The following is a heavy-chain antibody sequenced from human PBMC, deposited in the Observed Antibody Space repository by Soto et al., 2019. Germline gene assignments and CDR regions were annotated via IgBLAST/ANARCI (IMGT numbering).Heavy chain of an antibody. CDR3: ARVQSSLGVWFDP. J-gene: IGHJ5*02. V-gene: IGHV1-46*01. D-gene: IGHD2-15*01. CDR2: INPSGGST. CDR1: GYTFTSYY. Sequence: ASVKVSCKASGYTFTSYYMHWVRQAPGQGLEWMGIINPSGGSTSYAQKFQGRVTTTRDTSTSTVYMELSSLRSEDTAVYYCARVQSSLGVWFDPWGQGTLVTVSS.